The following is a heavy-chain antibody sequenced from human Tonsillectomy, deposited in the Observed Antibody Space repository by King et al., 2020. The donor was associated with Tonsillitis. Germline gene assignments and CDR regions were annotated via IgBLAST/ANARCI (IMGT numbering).Heavy chain of an antibody. Sequence: VQLVESGGGVVQPGGSLRLSCAASGFTFSTYDMHWVRQSPGKGLEGVAFIRYDGSNEYYADSVKGRLTISRDNSQNTLYLQMNSLRPEETALYYCAREHYDSSGYYYFFDYWGQGTLVTVSS. CDR1: GFTFSTYD. V-gene: IGHV3-30*02. D-gene: IGHD3-22*01. CDR2: IRYDGSNE. J-gene: IGHJ4*02. CDR3: AREHYDSSGYYYFFDY.